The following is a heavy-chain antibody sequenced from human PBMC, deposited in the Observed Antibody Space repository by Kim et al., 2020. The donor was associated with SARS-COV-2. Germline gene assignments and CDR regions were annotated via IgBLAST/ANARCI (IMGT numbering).Heavy chain of an antibody. D-gene: IGHD6-19*01. V-gene: IGHV4-59*01. CDR2: T. Sequence: TNYNPSLKSRVTISVDTSKNQFSLKLSSVTAADTAVYYCARDLIAVGLDYWGQGTLVTVSS. CDR3: ARDLIAVGLDY. J-gene: IGHJ4*02.